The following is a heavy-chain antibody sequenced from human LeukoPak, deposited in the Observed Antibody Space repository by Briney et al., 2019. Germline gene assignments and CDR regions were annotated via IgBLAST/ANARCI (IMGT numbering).Heavy chain of an antibody. J-gene: IGHJ3*02. Sequence: SGGSLRLSCAASGFTFSSYAMSWVRQAPGKGVEWFSDISGAGGSTYYADSVKGRFTISRDNSKNTLYLQMNSLRAEDTAVYYCARDLLQTFFFDSSGYYSDAFGMWGQGTMVTVSP. CDR2: ISGAGGST. CDR1: GFTFSSYA. D-gene: IGHD3-22*01. CDR3: ARDLLQTFFFDSSGYYSDAFGM. V-gene: IGHV3-23*01.